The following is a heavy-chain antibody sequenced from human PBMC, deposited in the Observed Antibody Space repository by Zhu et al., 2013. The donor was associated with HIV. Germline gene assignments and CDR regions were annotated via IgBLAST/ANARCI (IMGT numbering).Heavy chain of an antibody. CDR1: GFTVSSNY. J-gene: IGHJ4*02. CDR2: IYSGGST. V-gene: IGHV3-53*02. CDR3: AREASERSSGWSYYFDY. Sequence: EVQLVETGGGLIQSGGSLRLSCAASGFTVSSNYMSWVRQAPGKGLEWVSVIYSGGSTYYADSVKGRFTISRDNSKNTLYLQMNSLRAEDTAVYYCAREASERSSGWSYYFDYWGQGTLVTVSS. D-gene: IGHD6-19*01.